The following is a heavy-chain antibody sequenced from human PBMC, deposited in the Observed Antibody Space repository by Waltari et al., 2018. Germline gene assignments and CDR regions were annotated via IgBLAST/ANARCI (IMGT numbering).Heavy chain of an antibody. V-gene: IGHV3-33*08. CDR2: IWFDGSAK. Sequence: QVQLAESGGGVGQSGRAMRLSRAASGLPFDSFGRARVRQAPGKALEWVALIWFDGSAKYYADSVKGRFTVSRDNSKNTFYLQLNSLRAEDTAVYYCARDMHSSSSALGWLDPWGQGTLVTVSS. CDR3: ARDMHSSSSALGWLDP. D-gene: IGHD6-6*01. J-gene: IGHJ5*02. CDR1: GLPFDSFG.